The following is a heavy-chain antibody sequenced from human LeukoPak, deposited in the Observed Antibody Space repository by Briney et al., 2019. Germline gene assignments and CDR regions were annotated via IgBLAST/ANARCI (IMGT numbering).Heavy chain of an antibody. D-gene: IGHD2-2*01. Sequence: ASVKVSCKASGYTFTGYYMHWVRQAPGQGLEWMGWINPNSGGTNYAQKFQGRVTMTRDTSISTAYMELSRLRSDDTAVYYCARDSTQLGYCSSTSCQMPDYWGQGTLVTVSS. CDR3: ARDSTQLGYCSSTSCQMPDY. J-gene: IGHJ4*02. CDR2: INPNSGGT. V-gene: IGHV1-2*02. CDR1: GYTFTGYY.